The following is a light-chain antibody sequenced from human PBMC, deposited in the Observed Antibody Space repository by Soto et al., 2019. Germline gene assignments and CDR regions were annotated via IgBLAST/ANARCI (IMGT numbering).Light chain of an antibody. CDR1: QNVDSN. Sequence: EIVLTHSPGTLSLSPGERATLSCSSSQNVDSNYLAWYQQKPGQAPRLLIYGASTRATGIPARFSGSGSGTEFTLSIGSLQSEDFAVYYCQQYNDWPPTFGQGTKVDIK. CDR3: QQYNDWPPT. J-gene: IGKJ1*01. V-gene: IGKV3-15*01. CDR2: GAS.